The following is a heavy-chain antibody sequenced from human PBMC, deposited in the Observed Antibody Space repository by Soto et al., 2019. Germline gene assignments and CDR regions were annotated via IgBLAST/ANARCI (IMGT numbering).Heavy chain of an antibody. CDR3: ARAAHYYYYYGMDV. CDR2: INHSGST. Sequence: SETLSLTCAVYGGSFSGYYWSWIRQPPGKGLEWIWEINHSGSTNYNPSLKSRVAISVDTSKNQFSLKLSSVTAADTAVYYCARAAHYYYYYGMDVWGQATTVT. CDR1: GGSFSGYY. V-gene: IGHV4-34*01. J-gene: IGHJ6*02.